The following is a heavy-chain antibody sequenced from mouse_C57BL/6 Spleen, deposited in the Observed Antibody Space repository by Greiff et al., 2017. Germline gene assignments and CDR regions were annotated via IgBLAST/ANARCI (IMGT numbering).Heavy chain of an antibody. CDR2: IYPGSGST. D-gene: IGHD1-1*01. J-gene: IGHJ2*01. CDR3: ARKDYGSSDCDY. CDR1: GYTFTSYW. V-gene: IGHV1-55*01. Sequence: VQLQQPGAELVKPGASVKMSCKASGYTFTSYWITWVKQRPGQGLEWIGDIYPGSGSTNYNEKFKSKATLTVDTSSSTAYMQLSSLTSEDSAVYYCARKDYGSSDCDYWGQGTTRTVSS.